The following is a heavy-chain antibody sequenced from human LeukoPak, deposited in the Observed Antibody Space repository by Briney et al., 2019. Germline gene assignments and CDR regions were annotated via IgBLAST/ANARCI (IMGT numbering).Heavy chain of an antibody. CDR3: ARDQGYSYGHTYYYYYMDV. V-gene: IGHV1-18*01. D-gene: IGHD5-18*01. Sequence: ASVKVSCKASGYTFTSYGISWVRQAPGQGLEWMGWISAYNGNTNYAQKLQGRVTMTTDTSTSTAYMELRSLRSDDTAVYYCARDQGYSYGHTYYYYYMDVWGKGTTVTVSS. CDR1: GYTFTSYG. CDR2: ISAYNGNT. J-gene: IGHJ6*03.